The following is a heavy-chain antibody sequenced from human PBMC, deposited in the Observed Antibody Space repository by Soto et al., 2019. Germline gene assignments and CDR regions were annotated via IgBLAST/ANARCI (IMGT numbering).Heavy chain of an antibody. CDR1: GGTFNGYA. D-gene: IGHD6-13*01. CDR2: IIPIFGTA. J-gene: IGHJ4*02. CDR3: ARHSVLSQQQLVLRGYFDY. Sequence: QVQLVQSGAEVKKPGSSVKVSCKASGGTFNGYAISWVRRAPGQGLEWMGGIIPIFGTANYAQKFQGRVTITADESTSTAYMELSSPRSDDTAVYYCARHSVLSQQQLVLRGYFDYWGQGPLVTVSS. V-gene: IGHV1-69*01.